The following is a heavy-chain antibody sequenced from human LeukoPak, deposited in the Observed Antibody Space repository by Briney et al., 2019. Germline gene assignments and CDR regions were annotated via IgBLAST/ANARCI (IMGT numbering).Heavy chain of an antibody. CDR2: IRYDGSNK. CDR1: GFTFSSYG. V-gene: IGHV3-30*02. CDR3: ATTSITIFGVVIGFDY. D-gene: IGHD3-3*01. Sequence: GGSLRFSCAASGFTFSSYGMHWVRQAPGKGLEWVAFIRYDGSNKYYADSVKGRFTISRDNSKNTLYLQMNSLRAEDTAVYYCATTSITIFGVVIGFDYWGQGTLVTVSS. J-gene: IGHJ4*02.